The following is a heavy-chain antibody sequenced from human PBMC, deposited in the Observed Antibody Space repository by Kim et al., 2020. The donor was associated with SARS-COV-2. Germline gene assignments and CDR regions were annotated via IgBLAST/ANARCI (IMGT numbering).Heavy chain of an antibody. D-gene: IGHD3-22*01. CDR3: AFFPGYDSSGPPDY. J-gene: IGHJ4*02. Sequence: SETLSLTCAVYGGSFSGYYWSWIRQPPGKGLEWIGEINHSGSTNYNPSLKSRVTISVDTSKNQFSLKLSSVTAADTAVYYCAFFPGYDSSGPPDYWGQGTLVTVSS. CDR1: GGSFSGYY. CDR2: INHSGST. V-gene: IGHV4-34*01.